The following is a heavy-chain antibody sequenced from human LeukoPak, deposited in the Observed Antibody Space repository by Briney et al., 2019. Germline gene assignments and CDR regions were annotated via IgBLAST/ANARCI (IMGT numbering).Heavy chain of an antibody. CDR2: ISYDGSNK. CDR3: ARALPRQLDINYYYGMDV. V-gene: IGHV3-30-3*01. J-gene: IGHJ6*02. Sequence: GGSLRLSCAASGFTFGSYAMHWVRQAPGKGLEWVAVISYDGSNKYYADSVKGRFTISRDNSKNTLYLQMNSLRAEDTAVYYCARALPRQLDINYYYGMDVWGQGTTVTVSS. D-gene: IGHD6-6*01. CDR1: GFTFGSYA.